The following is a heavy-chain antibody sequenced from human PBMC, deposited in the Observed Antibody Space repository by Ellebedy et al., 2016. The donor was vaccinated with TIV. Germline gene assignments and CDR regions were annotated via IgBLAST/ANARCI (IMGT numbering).Heavy chain of an antibody. J-gene: IGHJ4*02. CDR3: ARAGEKWELNF. Sequence: GGSLRLSCAASGFTFSSYALFWVRQAPGKGLEWVAVLSDDASNKNYADSVKGRFTISRDNSKNTLYLETNSLRAEDTAMYYCARAGEKWELNFWGQGSLVTVSS. CDR1: GFTFSSYA. D-gene: IGHD1-26*01. V-gene: IGHV3-30-3*01. CDR2: LSDDASNK.